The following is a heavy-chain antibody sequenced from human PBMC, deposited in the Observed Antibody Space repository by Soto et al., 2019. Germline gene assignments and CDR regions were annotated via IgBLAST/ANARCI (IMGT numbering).Heavy chain of an antibody. V-gene: IGHV4-39*07. Sequence: SETLSLTCTVSGGSISSSSYYWVWIRQPPGKGLEWIGTIYYTGSTYYNSSLKSRVTISVDTSKNQFSLKLSSVTAADTAVYYCARYGSGSYYNAYFQHWGQGTLVTVSS. J-gene: IGHJ1*01. CDR1: GGSISSSSYY. D-gene: IGHD3-10*01. CDR2: IYYTGST. CDR3: ARYGSGSYYNAYFQH.